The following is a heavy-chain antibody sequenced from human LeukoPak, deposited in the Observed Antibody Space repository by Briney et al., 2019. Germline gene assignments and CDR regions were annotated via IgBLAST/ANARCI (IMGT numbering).Heavy chain of an antibody. D-gene: IGHD3-10*01. Sequence: SETLSLTCTVSGGSISSYYWSWIRQPPGKGLEWIGYIYYSGSTNYNPSLKGRVTISVDTSKNQFSLKLSSVTAADTAVYYCARVIHETYYYGSGSSSYYGMDVWGQGTTVTVSS. CDR1: GGSISSYY. V-gene: IGHV4-59*01. J-gene: IGHJ6*02. CDR2: IYYSGST. CDR3: ARVIHETYYYGSGSSSYYGMDV.